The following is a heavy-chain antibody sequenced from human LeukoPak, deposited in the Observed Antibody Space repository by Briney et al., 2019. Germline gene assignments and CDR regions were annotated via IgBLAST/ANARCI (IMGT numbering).Heavy chain of an antibody. J-gene: IGHJ4*02. CDR3: ARDLSHGVSSGYYYEPPLGY. CDR1: GGSFSGYY. CDR2: INHSGST. V-gene: IGHV4-34*01. Sequence: SETLSLTCAVYGGSFSGYYWSWIRQPPGKGLEWIGEINHSGSTNYNPSLKSRVTISVDTSKNQFSLKLSSVTAADTAVYYCARDLSHGVSSGYYYEPPLGYWGQGTLVTVSS. D-gene: IGHD3-22*01.